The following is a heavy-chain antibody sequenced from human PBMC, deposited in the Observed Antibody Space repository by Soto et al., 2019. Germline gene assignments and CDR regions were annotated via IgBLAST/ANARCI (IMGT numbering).Heavy chain of an antibody. J-gene: IGHJ6*02. Sequence: GGSLRLSCAASGFTFSSYDMHWVRQATGKGLEWVSAIGTAGDTYYPGSVKGRFTISRENAKNSLYLQMNSLRAGDTAVYYCARGFGELLTYYYYGMGVWGQGTTVTVSS. V-gene: IGHV3-13*01. CDR2: IGTAGDT. D-gene: IGHD3-10*01. CDR1: GFTFSSYD. CDR3: ARGFGELLTYYYYGMGV.